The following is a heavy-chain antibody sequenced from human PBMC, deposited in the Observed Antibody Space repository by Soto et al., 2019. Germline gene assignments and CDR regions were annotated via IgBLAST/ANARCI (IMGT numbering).Heavy chain of an antibody. Sequence: EVQLVESGGGLVLPGGSLSLSCAASGFTFSRYWMHWVRQAPGKGLVWVSRISSYGCDTHYADSVKGRFTISRDNAKNTLYLQMTSLRADDPAVYYCATNYAYAEGYYWYWIDVWGQGNTVTVSS. CDR2: ISSYGCDT. CDR3: ATNYAYAEGYYWYWIDV. V-gene: IGHV3-74*01. J-gene: IGHJ6*02. CDR1: GFTFSRYW. D-gene: IGHD3-16*01.